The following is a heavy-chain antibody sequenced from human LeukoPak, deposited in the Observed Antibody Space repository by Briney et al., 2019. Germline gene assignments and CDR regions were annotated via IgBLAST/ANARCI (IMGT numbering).Heavy chain of an antibody. Sequence: PSETLSLTCTVSGGSISSYYWSWIRQPPGKGLEWIGYIHYSGSTNYNPSLKSRITISVDTSKNQFSLKLSSVTAADTAVYYYARDIASIAARHDWYFDVWGRGTLVTVS. CDR3: ARDIASIAARHDWYFDV. CDR1: GGSISSYY. V-gene: IGHV4-59*01. CDR2: IHYSGST. D-gene: IGHD6-6*01. J-gene: IGHJ2*01.